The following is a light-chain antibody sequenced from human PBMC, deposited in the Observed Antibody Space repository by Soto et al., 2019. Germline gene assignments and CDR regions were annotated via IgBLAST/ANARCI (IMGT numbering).Light chain of an antibody. Sequence: EIVLTQSPGTLSLSPGERATLSCRASQSVRNSYLAWYQQKPGQAPRLLIYVASSRATGIPDRFSGSGSGTDFTLTISRLEPEDFAVYYCQQYGSSPHITFGQGTRLEIK. CDR1: QSVRNSY. V-gene: IGKV3-20*01. CDR3: QQYGSSPHIT. CDR2: VAS. J-gene: IGKJ5*01.